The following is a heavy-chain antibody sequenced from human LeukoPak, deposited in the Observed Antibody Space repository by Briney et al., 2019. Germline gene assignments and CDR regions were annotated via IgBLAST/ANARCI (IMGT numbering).Heavy chain of an antibody. V-gene: IGHV3-11*04. CDR3: AREELWFGESPLVDY. CDR2: ISSSGSTI. D-gene: IGHD3-10*01. CDR1: GFTFSDHY. Sequence: GGSLRLSCAASGFTFSDHYMDWVRQAPGKGLEWVSYISSSGSTIYYADSVKGRFTISRDNAKNSLYLQMNSLRAEDTAVYYCAREELWFGESPLVDYWGQGTLVTVSS. J-gene: IGHJ4*02.